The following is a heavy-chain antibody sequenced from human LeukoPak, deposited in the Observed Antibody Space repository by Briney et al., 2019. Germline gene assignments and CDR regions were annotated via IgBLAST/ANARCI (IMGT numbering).Heavy chain of an antibody. Sequence: GGSLRLSCAASGFTFSDYYMSWIRQAPGKGLEWVSYISSSGSTIYYADSVKGRFTISRDNAKNSLYLQMNSLRAEDTAVYYCARTHNYYDSSGCSSGKYSDYWGQGTLVTVSS. V-gene: IGHV3-11*04. CDR2: ISSSGSTI. D-gene: IGHD3-22*01. CDR3: ARTHNYYDSSGCSSGKYSDY. CDR1: GFTFSDYY. J-gene: IGHJ4*02.